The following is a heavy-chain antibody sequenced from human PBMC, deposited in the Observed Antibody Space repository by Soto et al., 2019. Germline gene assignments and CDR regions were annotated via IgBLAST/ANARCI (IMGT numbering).Heavy chain of an antibody. V-gene: IGHV3-66*01. D-gene: IGHD4-4*01. CDR2: IYGGGST. Sequence: GGSLRLSCAASGFTVSINYMSWVRQAPGKGLEWVSVIYGGGSTYYADSVKGRFTISRDNSKNTLYLQMDSLRAEDTAVYYCARDDPYSTPTYWGQGTLVTVSS. J-gene: IGHJ4*02. CDR3: ARDDPYSTPTY. CDR1: GFTVSINY.